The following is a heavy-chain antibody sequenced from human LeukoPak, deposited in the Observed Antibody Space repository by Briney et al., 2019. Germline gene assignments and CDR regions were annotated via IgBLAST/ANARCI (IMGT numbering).Heavy chain of an antibody. Sequence: GGSLRLSCAASGFTFSSYAMSWVRQAPGKGLEWVSAISGSGGSTYYADSLKGRITISRDNSKNTLYLQMNSLRAEDTAVYYCARFSSYCSSTSCYGYFDYWGQGTLVTVSS. V-gene: IGHV3-23*01. CDR2: ISGSGGST. CDR3: ARFSSYCSSTSCYGYFDY. D-gene: IGHD2-2*01. CDR1: GFTFSSYA. J-gene: IGHJ4*02.